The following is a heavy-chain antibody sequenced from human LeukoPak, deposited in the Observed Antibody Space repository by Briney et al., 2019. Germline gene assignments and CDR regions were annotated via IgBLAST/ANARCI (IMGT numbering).Heavy chain of an antibody. D-gene: IGHD2-15*01. V-gene: IGHV5-51*01. Sequence: GESLKISCKGSGYSFTSYWIGWVRQMPGKGLEWRGIIYPGDSDTRYSPSFQGQVTISADKSISTAYLQWSSLKASDTAMYYCARRNGLGYCSGGSCYSYGMDVWGQGTTVTVSS. CDR2: IYPGDSDT. CDR3: ARRNGLGYCSGGSCYSYGMDV. CDR1: GYSFTSYW. J-gene: IGHJ6*02.